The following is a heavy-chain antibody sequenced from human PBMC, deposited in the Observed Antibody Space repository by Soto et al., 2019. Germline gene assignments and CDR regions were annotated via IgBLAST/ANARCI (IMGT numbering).Heavy chain of an antibody. J-gene: IGHJ3*02. CDR2: IWYDGRNK. CDR1: GFTFSGYG. V-gene: IGHV3-33*01. Sequence: GGSLRLSCAASGFTFSGYGMHWVRQAPGKGLEWVAVIWYDGRNKYYADSVKGRFTISRDNSKNTLYLQMNSLRAEDTAVYYCARERTFTIFGVVSKHDAFDIWGQGTMVTVSS. CDR3: ARERTFTIFGVVSKHDAFDI. D-gene: IGHD3-3*01.